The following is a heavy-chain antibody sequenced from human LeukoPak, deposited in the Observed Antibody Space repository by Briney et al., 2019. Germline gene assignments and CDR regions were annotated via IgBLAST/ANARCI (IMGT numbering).Heavy chain of an antibody. CDR1: GFTFSSYW. V-gene: IGHV3-7*03. Sequence: GGSLRLSCAASGFTFSSYWMSWVRQAPGKGLEWVANIKQDGSEKYYVDSVKGRFTISRDNSKSTLYLQMNSLRAEDTAVYYCAKWGLIDNYAPSAFDIWGQGTMVTVSS. CDR3: AKWGLIDNYAPSAFDI. J-gene: IGHJ3*02. D-gene: IGHD4-11*01. CDR2: IKQDGSEK.